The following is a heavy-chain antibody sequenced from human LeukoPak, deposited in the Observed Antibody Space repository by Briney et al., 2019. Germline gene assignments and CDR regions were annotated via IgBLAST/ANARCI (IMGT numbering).Heavy chain of an antibody. J-gene: IGHJ4*02. CDR3: ARGTLGSCTGAKCYPFDY. CDR1: GFTFSNYA. V-gene: IGHV3-23*01. CDR2: VIGNGRDT. Sequence: GGSLRLSCVASGFTFSNYAMNWVRHVPGKGREWVSSVIGNGRDTYHAESVKGRFTISRDNSKNTLYLQMNRLGVDDTAVYYCARGTLGSCTGAKCYPFDYWGQGTLVTVSS. D-gene: IGHD2-8*02.